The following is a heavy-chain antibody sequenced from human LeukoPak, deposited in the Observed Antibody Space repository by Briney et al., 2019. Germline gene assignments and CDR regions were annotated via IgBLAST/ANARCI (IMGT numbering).Heavy chain of an antibody. D-gene: IGHD6-25*01. CDR3: ARDLRPSWSVCYFDY. CDR1: GGSISGSSYY. V-gene: IGHV4-39*07. Sequence: KPPETLSLTCTVSGGSISGSSYYWGWIRQPPGKGLEWIGSIYYSGSTYYNPSLKSRVTISVDTSKNQFSLKLSSVTAADAAVYYCARDLRPSWSVCYFDYWGQGTLVTVSS. CDR2: IYYSGST. J-gene: IGHJ4*02.